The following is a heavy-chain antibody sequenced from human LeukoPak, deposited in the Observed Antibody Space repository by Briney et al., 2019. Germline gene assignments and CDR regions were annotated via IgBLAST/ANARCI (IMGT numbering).Heavy chain of an antibody. CDR1: GFTFSNYL. D-gene: IGHD2-21*01. CDR2: INQYGNHK. J-gene: IGHJ4*03. CDR3: LREETMVVICESAT. Sequence: GGSLPHPCAASGFTFSNYLMSWVRQAPGKGLEWVANINQYGNHKYYADSVKGRFTISTDNAKNSLYLQMNSLRAEDTAIYYCLREETMVVICESATWGQGTLVAVSS. V-gene: IGHV3-7*01.